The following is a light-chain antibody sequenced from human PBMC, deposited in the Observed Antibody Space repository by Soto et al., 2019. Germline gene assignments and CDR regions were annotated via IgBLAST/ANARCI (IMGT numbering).Light chain of an antibody. V-gene: IGKV1-39*01. J-gene: IGKJ1*01. CDR2: TTT. CDR3: QQTDSAPPWT. CDR1: QSVRSY. Sequence: DIQMTQSPSSLSASVGDTITITCRASQSVRSYLNWYQQKPGKAPALLIYTTTSLQSEVPSRFSGSGSETHFTLTITSLQPEDFATYFCQQTDSAPPWTFGPGTKVEIK.